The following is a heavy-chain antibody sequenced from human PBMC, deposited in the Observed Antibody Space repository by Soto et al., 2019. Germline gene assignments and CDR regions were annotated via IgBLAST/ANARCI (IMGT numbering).Heavy chain of an antibody. CDR2: INHSGST. CDR3: ARGHDLATNYYYYMDV. J-gene: IGHJ6*03. Sequence: QVQLQQWGAGLLKPSETLSLTCAVYGGSFSGYYWSWIRQPPGKGLEWIGEINHSGSTNYNPSLKSRVTISVDTSKNQFSLKLSSVTAADTAVYYCARGHDLATNYYYYMDVWGKGTTVTVSS. CDR1: GGSFSGYY. V-gene: IGHV4-34*01. D-gene: IGHD1-1*01.